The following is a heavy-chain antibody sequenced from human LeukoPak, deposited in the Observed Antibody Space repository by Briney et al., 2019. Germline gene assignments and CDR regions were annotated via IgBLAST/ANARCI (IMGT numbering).Heavy chain of an antibody. V-gene: IGHV3-23*01. J-gene: IGHJ6*02. CDR1: GFTFSSYA. CDR3: AKFPRDGMDV. CDR2: ISGSGGST. Sequence: AGGSLRLSCAASGFTFSSYAMSWVRQAPGKGLEWVSAISGSGGSTYYADSVKGRFTISRDNSKNTLYPQMNSLRAEDTAVYYCAKFPRDGMDVWGQGTTVTVSS.